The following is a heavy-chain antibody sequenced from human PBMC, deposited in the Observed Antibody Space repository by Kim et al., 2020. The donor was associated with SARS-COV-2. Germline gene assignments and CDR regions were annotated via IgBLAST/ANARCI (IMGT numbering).Heavy chain of an antibody. CDR3: ARGGSYYGMDV. CDR2: IYYSGST. D-gene: IGHD3-16*01. Sequence: SETLSLTCTVSGGSISSSSYYWGWIRQPPGKGLEWIGSIYYSGSTYYNPSLKSRVTISVDTSKNQFSLKLSSVTAADTAVYYCARGGSYYGMDVWGQGTT. CDR1: GGSISSSSYY. V-gene: IGHV4-39*01. J-gene: IGHJ6*02.